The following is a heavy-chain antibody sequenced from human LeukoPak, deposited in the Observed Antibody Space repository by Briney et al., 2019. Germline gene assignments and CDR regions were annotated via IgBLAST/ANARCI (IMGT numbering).Heavy chain of an antibody. Sequence: GGSLRLSCAASGFTFSSYSMNWVRLAPGKGLEWVSSISSSSSYIYYADSVKGRFTISRDNAKNSLYLQMNSLRAEDTAVYYCARDQYLAYCGGDCYSGQFDYWGQGILVTVSS. CDR3: ARDQYLAYCGGDCYSGQFDY. D-gene: IGHD2-21*02. CDR2: ISSSSSYI. CDR1: GFTFSSYS. V-gene: IGHV3-21*01. J-gene: IGHJ4*02.